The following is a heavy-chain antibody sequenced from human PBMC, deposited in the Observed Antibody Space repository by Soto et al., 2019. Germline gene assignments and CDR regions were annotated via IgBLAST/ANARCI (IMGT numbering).Heavy chain of an antibody. D-gene: IGHD3-22*01. CDR2: ISYDGSNK. V-gene: IGHV3-30*18. CDR1: GFTFSSYG. Sequence: GGSLRLSCAASGFTFSSYGMHWVRQAPGKGLEWVAVISYDGSNKCYADSVKGRFTISRDNSKNTLYLQMNSLRAEDTAVYYCAKDTRDYYYDSSGYFYGMDVWGQGTTVTVSS. CDR3: AKDTRDYYYDSSGYFYGMDV. J-gene: IGHJ6*02.